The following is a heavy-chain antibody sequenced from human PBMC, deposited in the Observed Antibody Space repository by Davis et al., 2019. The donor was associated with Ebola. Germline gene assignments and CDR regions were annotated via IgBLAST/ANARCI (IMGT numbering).Heavy chain of an antibody. CDR1: GGSFSGYY. CDR2: ISSSGSTI. V-gene: IGHV3-11*01. J-gene: IGHJ6*02. CDR3: AKETYYYYGMDV. Sequence: LSLTCAVYGGSFSGYYWSWVRQAPGKGLEWVSYISSSGSTIYYADSVKGRFTISRDIAKNSLYLQMNSLRAEDTALYYCAKETYYYYGMDVWGQGTTVTVSS.